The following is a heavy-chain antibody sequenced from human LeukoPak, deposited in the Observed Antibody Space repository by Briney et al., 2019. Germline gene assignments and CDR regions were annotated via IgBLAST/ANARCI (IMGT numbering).Heavy chain of an antibody. CDR1: VYSFTIHY. V-gene: IGHV1-46*01. CDR2: INPNAGSA. D-gene: IGHD4-11*01. CDR3: ARDRGYSEYVFAY. Sequence: ASVRLSFESSVYSFTIHYMHWVRQAPGQGLEWMGIINPNAGSATYAQKFQGRVSLTRDMSTRTVYLELSGLRSEDTALYYCARDRGYSEYVFAYWGQGTLVTVSS. J-gene: IGHJ4*02.